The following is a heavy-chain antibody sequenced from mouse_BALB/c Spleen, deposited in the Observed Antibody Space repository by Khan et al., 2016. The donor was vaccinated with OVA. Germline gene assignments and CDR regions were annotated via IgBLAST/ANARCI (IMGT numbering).Heavy chain of an antibody. J-gene: IGHJ2*01. CDR2: INPHIGET. V-gene: IGHV1-20*02. D-gene: IGHD1-1*01. CDR1: GYSFTGYF. Sequence: VQLKQSGPELVKPGASVKISCKASGYSFTGYFMNWVMQSHGKSLEWIGRINPHIGETFYNQKFKDKATLTVDESSTTAHMELRSLSSEDSAVYECARKNGSDFDYWGQGTTLTVSS. CDR3: ARKNGSDFDY.